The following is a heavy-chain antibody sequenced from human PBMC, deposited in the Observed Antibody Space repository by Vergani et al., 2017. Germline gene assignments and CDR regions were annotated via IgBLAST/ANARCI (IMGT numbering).Heavy chain of an antibody. V-gene: IGHV4-31*03. CDR2: IYYSGST. D-gene: IGHD3-9*01. CDR3: ARVPAGYANWFDP. CDR1: GGSISSGDYY. Sequence: QVQLQESGPGLVKPSQTLSLTCTVSGGSISSGDYYWSWIRQHPGKGLEWIGYIYYSGSTYYNPSLKSRVTISVDPSKNQFSRKLSSVTAADTAVYCCARVPAGYANWFDPWGQGTLVTVSS. J-gene: IGHJ5*02.